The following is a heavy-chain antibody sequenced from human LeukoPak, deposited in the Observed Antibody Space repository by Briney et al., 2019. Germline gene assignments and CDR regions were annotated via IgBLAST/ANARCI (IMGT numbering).Heavy chain of an antibody. D-gene: IGHD3-10*01. CDR3: ARHVIRWFDP. V-gene: IGHV4-39*01. Sequence: SETLSLTCTVSGGSISSSSYYWGWIRQPPGKGLEWIGSIYYSGSTYYNSSLKSRVTISVDTSKNQFSLKLSSVTAADTAVYYCARHVIRWFDPWGQGTMVTVSS. J-gene: IGHJ3*01. CDR1: GGSISSSSYY. CDR2: IYYSGST.